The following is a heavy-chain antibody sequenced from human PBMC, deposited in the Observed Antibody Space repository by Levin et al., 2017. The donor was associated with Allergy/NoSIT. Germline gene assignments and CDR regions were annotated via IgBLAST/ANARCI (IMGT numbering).Heavy chain of an antibody. V-gene: IGHV3-13*01. D-gene: IGHD2-2*01. J-gene: IGHJ6*02. Sequence: GGSLRLSCAASGFTFSSYDMHWVRQATGKGLEWVSAIGTAGDTYYPGSVKGRFTISRENAKNSLYLQMNSLRAGDTAVYYCARALGYCSSTSCYGGYYYGMDVWGQGTTVTVSS. CDR3: ARALGYCSSTSCYGGYYYGMDV. CDR1: GFTFSSYD. CDR2: IGTAGDT.